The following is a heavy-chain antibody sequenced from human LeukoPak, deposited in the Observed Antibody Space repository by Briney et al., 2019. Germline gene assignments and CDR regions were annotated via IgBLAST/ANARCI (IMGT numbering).Heavy chain of an antibody. Sequence: PSETLSLTCTVSGGSISSYYWSWIRQPPGKGLEWIGYIYYSGSTNYKSSLKSRVTISVDTSKNQFSLKLSSVTAADTAVYYCARGLAAAGLHDAFDIWGQGTMVTVSS. CDR1: GGSISSYY. CDR2: IYYSGST. J-gene: IGHJ3*02. D-gene: IGHD6-13*01. CDR3: ARGLAAAGLHDAFDI. V-gene: IGHV4-59*12.